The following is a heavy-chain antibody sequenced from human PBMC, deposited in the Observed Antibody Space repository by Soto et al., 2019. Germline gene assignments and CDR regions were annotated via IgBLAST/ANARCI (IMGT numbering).Heavy chain of an antibody. V-gene: IGHV3-21*06. CDR3: ARRADNGDLGDY. J-gene: IGHJ4*02. CDR2: ISSSSSYI. D-gene: IGHD3-10*01. CDR1: GFIFSSYS. Sequence: GGALRLSCAASGFIFSSYSMNWVRQAPGKGLEWVSSISSSSSYIYYADSMKGRFTISRDNAKSSLYLQMNSLRAEDTAVYYCARRADNGDLGDYWGQGTLVTVSS.